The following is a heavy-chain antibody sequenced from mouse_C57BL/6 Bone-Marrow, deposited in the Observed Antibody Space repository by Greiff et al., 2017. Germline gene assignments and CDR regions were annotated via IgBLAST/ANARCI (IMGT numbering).Heavy chain of an antibody. J-gene: IGHJ1*03. Sequence: VQLQQPGAELVKPGASVKLSCKASGYTFTSYWMQWVKQRPGQGLEWIGEIDPSDSYTNYNQKFKGKATLTVDTSSSTAYMQLSSLTSEDSAVYYCALLDVWGTGTTVTVSS. V-gene: IGHV1-50*01. CDR3: ALLDV. CDR2: IDPSDSYT. CDR1: GYTFTSYW.